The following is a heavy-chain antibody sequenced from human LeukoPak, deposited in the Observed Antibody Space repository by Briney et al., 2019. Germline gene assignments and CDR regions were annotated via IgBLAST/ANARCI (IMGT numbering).Heavy chain of an antibody. V-gene: IGHV3-48*03. CDR1: GFTFSSYE. J-gene: IGHJ2*01. D-gene: IGHD3-3*01. CDR3: ARGYDFWSGHLYVYFDL. Sequence: GSLRLSCAASGFTFSSYEMNWVRQAPGKGLEWVSYISSSGSTIYYADSVKGRFTISRDNAKNSLFLQMNSLRAEDTAVYYCARGYDFWSGHLYVYFDLWGRGTLVTVSS. CDR2: ISSSGSTI.